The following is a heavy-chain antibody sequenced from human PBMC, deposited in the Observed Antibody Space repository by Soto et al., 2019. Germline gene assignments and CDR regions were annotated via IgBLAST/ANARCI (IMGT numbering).Heavy chain of an antibody. Sequence: PSQTLSLTCAISGDSVSSNSAAWNWIRQSPSRGLEWLGRTYYRSKWYNDYAVSVKSRITINPDTSKNQFSLQLNSVTPEDTAVYYCARGPRMVRRSGQWLVREQCLWFDPWGQGTLVTVSS. CDR2: TYYRSKWYN. CDR1: GDSVSSNSAA. D-gene: IGHD6-19*01. V-gene: IGHV6-1*01. CDR3: ARGPRMVRRSGQWLVREQCLWFDP. J-gene: IGHJ5*02.